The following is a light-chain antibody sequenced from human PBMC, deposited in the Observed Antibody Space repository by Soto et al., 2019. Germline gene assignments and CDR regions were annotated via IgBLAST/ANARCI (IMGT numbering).Light chain of an antibody. CDR1: RSNIGAGYD. Sequence: QSVLTQPPSVSGAPGQRVTISCTGSRSNIGAGYDVHWYQQLPGTAPKLLIYDNTKRPSGVPDRFSASESGTSASLAITGLQSEDEADYYCKSYETSLSASVFGGGTKLTVL. CDR3: KSYETSLSASV. J-gene: IGLJ2*01. CDR2: DNT. V-gene: IGLV1-40*01.